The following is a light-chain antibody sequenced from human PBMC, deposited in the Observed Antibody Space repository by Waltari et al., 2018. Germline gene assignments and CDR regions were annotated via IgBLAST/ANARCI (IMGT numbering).Light chain of an antibody. V-gene: IGKV3-20*01. CDR1: QSVGKF. Sequence: VLKQSSGTLSLSSWGSGTRSCRVKQSVGKFLAWYQENPGQATRLLIYDASSRATVTPDRFSGSGFGTDFSLTISRLEPEDFAVYYCQHYVRLPVSFGQGTKVGIK. J-gene: IGKJ1*01. CDR2: DAS. CDR3: QHYVRLPVS.